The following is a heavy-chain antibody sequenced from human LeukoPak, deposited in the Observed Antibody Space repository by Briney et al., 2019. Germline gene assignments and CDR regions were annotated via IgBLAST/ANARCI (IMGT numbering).Heavy chain of an antibody. Sequence: QSGGSLRLSCTASGFTFGDYAMSWVRQAPGKGLEWVGFIRSKAYGGTTEYAASVKGRFTMSRDDSKSIAYLQMNSLKTEGTAVYYCTRFMVRGVIIYMDVWGKGTTVTVSS. CDR2: IRSKAYGGTT. CDR1: GFTFGDYA. CDR3: TRFMVRGVIIYMDV. V-gene: IGHV3-49*04. J-gene: IGHJ6*03. D-gene: IGHD3-10*01.